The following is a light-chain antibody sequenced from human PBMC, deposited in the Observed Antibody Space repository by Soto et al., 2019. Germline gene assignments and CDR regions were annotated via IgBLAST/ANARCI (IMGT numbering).Light chain of an antibody. Sequence: QSVLTQPPSVPGAPGQRVTISCTGSSSNIGAGYDVHWYQQLPGTAPKLLIYGNSNRPSGVPDRFSGSKSGTSASLAITGLQAEDEADYYCQSYDSSLSGFYVSGTGTKVTVL. V-gene: IGLV1-40*01. CDR1: SSNIGAGYD. CDR2: GNS. CDR3: QSYDSSLSGFYV. J-gene: IGLJ1*01.